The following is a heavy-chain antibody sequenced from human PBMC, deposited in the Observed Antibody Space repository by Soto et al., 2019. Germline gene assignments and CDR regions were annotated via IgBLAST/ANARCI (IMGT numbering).Heavy chain of an antibody. J-gene: IGHJ5*02. CDR3: AKLEGSVPVDGDWFDP. D-gene: IGHD6-19*01. Sequence: QVQLVESGGGVVQPGRSLRLSCAASGFSFSSHGIHWVRQAPGRGLEWVAVISHDGSFKSYADSLRGRFTVSRDNSKNTLYLQIHSLRPEDTAVYYCAKLEGSVPVDGDWFDPWGQGTLVTVSS. CDR1: GFSFSSHG. CDR2: ISHDGSFK. V-gene: IGHV3-30*18.